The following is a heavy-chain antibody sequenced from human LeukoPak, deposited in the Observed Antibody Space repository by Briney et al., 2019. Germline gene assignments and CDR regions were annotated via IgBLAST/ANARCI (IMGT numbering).Heavy chain of an antibody. CDR1: GYTFTSYG. J-gene: IGHJ5*02. V-gene: IGHV1-18*01. D-gene: IGHD2-2*01. CDR2: ISAYNGNT. CDR3: ARDGDIVVVPAAINWFDP. Sequence: ASVKVYCKASGYTFTSYGISWVRQAPGQGLEWMGWISAYNGNTNYAQKLQGRVTMTTDTSTSTAYMELRSLRSDDTAVYYCARDGDIVVVPAAINWFDPWGQGTLVTVSS.